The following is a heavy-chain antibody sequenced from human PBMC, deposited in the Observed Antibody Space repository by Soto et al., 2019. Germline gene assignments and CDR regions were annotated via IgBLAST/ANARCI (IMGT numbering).Heavy chain of an antibody. CDR2: IAVGSGDT. J-gene: IGHJ5*02. CDR1: GFSFTSSA. D-gene: IGHD3-22*01. Sequence: SVKVSCKASGFSFTSSAMQWARQARGQRLEWIGWIAVGSGDTKYAQKFQERVTITRDTSTSTAYMELSSLRSEDTAVYYCAAEGTYYYDSSGYQTWFDPWGQGTLVTVSS. V-gene: IGHV1-58*02. CDR3: AAEGTYYYDSSGYQTWFDP.